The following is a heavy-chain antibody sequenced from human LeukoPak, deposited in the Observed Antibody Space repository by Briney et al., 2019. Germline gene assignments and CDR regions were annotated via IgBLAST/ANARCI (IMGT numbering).Heavy chain of an antibody. CDR1: GFTFSSYA. J-gene: IGHJ3*02. Sequence: PGGSLRLSCAASGFTFSSYAMSWVRQAPGKGLEWVSAISGSGGSTYYADSVKGRFTISRDNSKNTQSLQMNSLRAEDTAVYYCVRDLWSAFDIWGQGTMVTVSS. CDR3: VRDLWSAFDI. V-gene: IGHV3-23*01. D-gene: IGHD2-21*01. CDR2: ISGSGGST.